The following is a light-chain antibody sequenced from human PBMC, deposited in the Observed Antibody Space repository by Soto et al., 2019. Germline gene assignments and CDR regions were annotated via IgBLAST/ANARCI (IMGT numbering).Light chain of an antibody. V-gene: IGKV3-20*01. CDR3: QQYGSSPLIS. Sequence: EIVLTQSPGTLSLSPGERATLSCRASQSVNNDYLAWYQQRHGQAPRLLIFGASKRATGIPDRFSGSGSGRDFTLTISGLEPEDFAVYYCQQYGSSPLISFGQGTRLEIK. J-gene: IGKJ5*01. CDR1: QSVNNDY. CDR2: GAS.